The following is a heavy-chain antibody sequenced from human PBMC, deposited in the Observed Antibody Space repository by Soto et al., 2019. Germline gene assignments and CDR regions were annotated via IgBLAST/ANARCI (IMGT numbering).Heavy chain of an antibody. CDR1: GYSISSGYY. CDR2: IYHSGST. Sequence: NPSETLSLTCAVSGYSISSGYYWGWIRQPPGKGLEWIGSIYHSGSTYYNPSLKSRVTISVDTSKNQFSLKLSSVTAADTAVYYCAREGDIVATIPSTNWFDPWGQGTLVTVSS. CDR3: AREGDIVATIPSTNWFDP. V-gene: IGHV4-38-2*02. J-gene: IGHJ5*02. D-gene: IGHD5-12*01.